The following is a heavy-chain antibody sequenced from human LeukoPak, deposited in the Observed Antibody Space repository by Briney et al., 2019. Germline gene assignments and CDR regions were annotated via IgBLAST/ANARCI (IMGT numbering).Heavy chain of an antibody. Sequence: SETLSLTCAVYGGTSSDYFWSWIRQPPGKGLEWIGEINPGRSTNNNPSIKSRITISVDTSKNQFSLKLSSMTAADTAVYYCARGRTGYQLLPTKKDYSYYYIDVWGKGTTVTVSS. CDR1: GGTSSDYF. D-gene: IGHD2-2*01. J-gene: IGHJ6*03. CDR3: ARGRTGYQLLPTKKDYSYYYIDV. CDR2: INPGRST. V-gene: IGHV4-34*01.